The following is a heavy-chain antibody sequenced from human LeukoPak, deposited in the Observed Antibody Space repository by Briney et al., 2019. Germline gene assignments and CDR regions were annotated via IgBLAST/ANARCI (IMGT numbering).Heavy chain of an antibody. D-gene: IGHD6-13*01. CDR1: GFTFSSYA. J-gene: IGHJ4*02. V-gene: IGHV3-23*01. Sequence: ASLRLSCAASGFTFSSYAMSWVRQAPGKGLEWVSGISGRGGSTYYADSVKGRFTISRDNSKNTLFLQMNSLRAEDTAIYYCTKRTPEYSSSWCLDYWGQGTLVTVSS. CDR2: ISGRGGST. CDR3: TKRTPEYSSSWCLDY.